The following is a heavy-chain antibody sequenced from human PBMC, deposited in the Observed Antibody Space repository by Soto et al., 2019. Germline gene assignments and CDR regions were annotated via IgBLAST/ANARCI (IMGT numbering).Heavy chain of an antibody. CDR1: GNSISSYY. CDR3: ARAGSGYSFDN. Sequence: PETLSLTCTVSGNSISSYYWSWIRQPPGKGLEWIGYMYSSGSTNCNPSLKSRVTISVDTSKNQFSLKLSSVTPADTAVYYCARAGSGYSFDNWGQGTLVTVSS. D-gene: IGHD3-9*01. V-gene: IGHV4-59*01. CDR2: MYSSGST. J-gene: IGHJ4*02.